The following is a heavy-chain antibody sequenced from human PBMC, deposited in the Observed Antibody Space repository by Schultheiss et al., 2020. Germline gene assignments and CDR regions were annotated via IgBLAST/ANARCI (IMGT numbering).Heavy chain of an antibody. Sequence: SDTLSLTCTVSGGSISSYYWSWIRQPPGKGLEWIGYIYYSGSTNYNPSLKSRVTISVDTSKNQFSLKLSSVTAADTAVYYCASRGGWSYFDYWGQGTLVTVSS. J-gene: IGHJ4*02. CDR3: ASRGGWSYFDY. CDR2: IYYSGST. D-gene: IGHD6-19*01. CDR1: GGSISSYY. V-gene: IGHV4-59*08.